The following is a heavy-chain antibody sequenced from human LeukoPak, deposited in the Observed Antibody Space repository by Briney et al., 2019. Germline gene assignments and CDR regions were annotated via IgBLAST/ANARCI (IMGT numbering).Heavy chain of an antibody. CDR2: INPNSGGT. D-gene: IGHD3-9*01. Sequence: GASVKVSCKASGYTFTGYYMHWVRQAPGQGLEWLGWINPNSGGTNYAQKFQGRVTITTDTSISTAYMELSRLRSDDTAVYYCARVPTPHLRYPYYMDVWGKGTTVTVSS. V-gene: IGHV1-2*02. CDR3: ARVPTPHLRYPYYMDV. J-gene: IGHJ6*03. CDR1: GYTFTGYY.